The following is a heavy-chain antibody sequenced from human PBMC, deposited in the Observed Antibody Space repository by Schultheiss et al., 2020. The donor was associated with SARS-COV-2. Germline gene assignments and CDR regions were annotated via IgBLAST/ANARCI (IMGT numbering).Heavy chain of an antibody. Sequence: GESLKISCAASGFTFSSYWMSWVRQAPGKGLEWVANIKQDGSEKYYVDSVKGRFTISRDNAKNSLYLQMNSLRAEDTAVYYCARAGGNWIYPESNWFDPWGQGTLVTVSS. J-gene: IGHJ5*02. CDR3: ARAGGNWIYPESNWFDP. D-gene: IGHD1-7*01. V-gene: IGHV3-7*01. CDR2: IKQDGSEK. CDR1: GFTFSSYW.